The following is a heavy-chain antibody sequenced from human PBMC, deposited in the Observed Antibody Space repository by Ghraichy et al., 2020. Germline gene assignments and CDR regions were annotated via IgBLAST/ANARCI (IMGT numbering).Heavy chain of an antibody. CDR2: INHSGST. D-gene: IGHD3-10*01. CDR1: GGSFSGYY. CDR3: AREGMVRGVMINYYYYYYMDV. J-gene: IGHJ6*03. Sequence: SETLSLTCAVYGGSFSGYYWSWIRQPPGKGLEWIGEINHSGSTNYNPSLKSRVTISVDTSKNQFSLKLSPVTAADTAVYYCAREGMVRGVMINYYYYYYMDVWGKGTTVTVSS. V-gene: IGHV4-34*01.